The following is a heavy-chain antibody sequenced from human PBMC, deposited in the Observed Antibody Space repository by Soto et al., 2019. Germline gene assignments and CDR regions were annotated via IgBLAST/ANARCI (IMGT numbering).Heavy chain of an antibody. D-gene: IGHD3-3*01. V-gene: IGHV1-24*01. CDR1: GYTLTELS. Sequence: GASVKVSCKVSGYTLTELSMHWVRQAPGKGLEWMGGFDPEDGETIYAQKFQGRVTMTEDTSTDTAYMELSSLRSEDTAVYYCATASQLRFLEWSPDPLGFDPWGQGTLVTVSS. CDR2: FDPEDGET. J-gene: IGHJ5*02. CDR3: ATASQLRFLEWSPDPLGFDP.